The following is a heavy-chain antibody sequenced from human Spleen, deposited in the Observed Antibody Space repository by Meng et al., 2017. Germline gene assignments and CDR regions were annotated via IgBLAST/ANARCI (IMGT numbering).Heavy chain of an antibody. V-gene: IGHV3-21*01. CDR2: ISSSSSYI. CDR1: GFTFSSYS. J-gene: IGHJ4*02. Sequence: GGSLRLSCAASGFTFSSYSMNWVRQAPGKGLEWVSSISSSSSYIYYADSVKGRFTISRDNAKNSLYLQMNSLRAEDTAVYYCAKSTYSSGWYSELDYWGQGTLVTVSS. D-gene: IGHD6-19*01. CDR3: AKSTYSSGWYSELDY.